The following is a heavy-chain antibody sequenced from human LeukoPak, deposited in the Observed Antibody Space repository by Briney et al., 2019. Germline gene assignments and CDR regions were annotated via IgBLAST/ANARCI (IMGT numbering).Heavy chain of an antibody. CDR2: IYYSGST. J-gene: IGHJ5*02. CDR1: GGSINSYN. Sequence: SGTLSLPCTVSGGSINSYNWGWIGRPPGKGLRWIGYIYYSGSTNYNPSLKSRVTISVDTSKNQFSLKLSSVTAADTALYYCARYLTRAYSFDPWGQGTLVTVSS. V-gene: IGHV4-59*01. CDR3: ARYLTRAYSFDP.